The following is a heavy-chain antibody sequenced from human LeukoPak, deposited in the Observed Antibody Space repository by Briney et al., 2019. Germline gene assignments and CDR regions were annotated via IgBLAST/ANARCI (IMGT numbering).Heavy chain of an antibody. Sequence: SETLSLTCTVSGGSISSGGYYWSWIRQHPGKGLEWIGYIYYSGSTYYNPSLKSRVTISVDTSKNQFSLKLSSVTAADTAVYYCARVYYDSRLFDYWGQGTLVTVSS. CDR2: IYYSGST. CDR3: ARVYYDSRLFDY. J-gene: IGHJ4*02. CDR1: GGSISSGGYY. V-gene: IGHV4-31*03. D-gene: IGHD3-22*01.